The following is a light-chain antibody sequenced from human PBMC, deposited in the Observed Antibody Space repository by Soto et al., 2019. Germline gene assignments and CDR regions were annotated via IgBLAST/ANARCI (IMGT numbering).Light chain of an antibody. J-gene: IGKJ1*01. V-gene: IGKV1-5*03. CDR3: EQYNSYSGT. Sequence: DLQMTQSPSTLSASVGDRVTITCRASQSIGNWLAWYQQKPGKAPKLLIYKASSLQSGVPSRFSGSGSGTEFTLTINSLQPDDFASYYCEQYNSYSGTFVQGTKV. CDR1: QSIGNW. CDR2: KAS.